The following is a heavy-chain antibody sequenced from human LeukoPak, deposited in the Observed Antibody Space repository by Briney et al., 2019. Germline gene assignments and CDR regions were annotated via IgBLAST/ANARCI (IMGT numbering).Heavy chain of an antibody. J-gene: IGHJ4*02. CDR2: IYHSGST. Sequence: SQTLSLTCAVSGGSISSGGYSWSWIRQPPGKGLEWIGYIYHSGSTYYNPSLKSRVTISVDRSKNQFSLKLSSVTAADTAVYYCARVSYCGGDCYAFDYWGQGTLVTVSS. V-gene: IGHV4-30-2*01. CDR3: ARVSYCGGDCYAFDY. CDR1: GGSISSGGYS. D-gene: IGHD2-21*02.